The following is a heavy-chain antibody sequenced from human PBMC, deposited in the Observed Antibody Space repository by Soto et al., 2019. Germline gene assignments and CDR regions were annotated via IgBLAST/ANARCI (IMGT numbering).Heavy chain of an antibody. D-gene: IGHD1-1*01. V-gene: IGHV3-11*06. Sequence: QVLLVESGGGLVKAGGSLRLSCAASGFIFSDYYMSWVRQTPGKGLEWVSYISTRSTYTNYADSVKARFTISRDNTKNSLYLQMDSLRVADTAVYYCARDLAWKRGKVGRYYYGMDVWGQGTTVTVSS. CDR1: GFIFSDYY. CDR3: ARDLAWKRGKVGRYYYGMDV. CDR2: ISTRSTYT. J-gene: IGHJ6*02.